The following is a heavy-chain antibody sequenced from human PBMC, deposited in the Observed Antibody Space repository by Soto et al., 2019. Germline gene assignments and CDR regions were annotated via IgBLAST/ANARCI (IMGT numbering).Heavy chain of an antibody. CDR2: INHSGST. J-gene: IGHJ4*02. V-gene: IGHV4-34*01. CDR1: GGSFSGYY. Sequence: QVQLQQWGAGLLKPSETLSLTCAVYGGSFSGYYWSWIRQPPGKGLEWIGEINHSGSTNYNPSLKSGVTISVDTSKNQFSLKLSSVTAADTAVYYCARGPYSSSSGFGYWGQGTLVTVSS. D-gene: IGHD6-6*01. CDR3: ARGPYSSSSGFGY.